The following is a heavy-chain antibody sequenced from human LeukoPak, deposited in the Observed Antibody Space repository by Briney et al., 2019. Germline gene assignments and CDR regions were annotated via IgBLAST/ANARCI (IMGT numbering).Heavy chain of an antibody. D-gene: IGHD1-20*01. Sequence: GGSLRLSCAASGFTFSDYYMSWLRQAPGKGLEWVSYISSSGSTIYYADSVKGRFTISRDNAKNSLYLQMNSLRAEDTAVYYCAREGITGTTYYFDYWGQGTLVTVSS. CDR3: AREGITGTTYYFDY. J-gene: IGHJ4*02. CDR2: ISSSGSTI. CDR1: GFTFSDYY. V-gene: IGHV3-11*01.